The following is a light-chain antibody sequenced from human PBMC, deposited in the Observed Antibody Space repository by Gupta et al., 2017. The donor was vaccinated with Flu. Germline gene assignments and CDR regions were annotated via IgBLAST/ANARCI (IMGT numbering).Light chain of an antibody. J-gene: IGKJ2*01. CDR3: QQYKSDPYT. Sequence: DIQMTQSPSSLSASVGDRVTITCRASQAISRYLAWLQQKPGKAPESLVYGASTLQSGVPSRFSASASGTDFTLTISSLQPEDFATYYCQQYKSDPYTFGQGTKLEIK. CDR2: GAS. V-gene: IGKV1-16*01. CDR1: QAISRY.